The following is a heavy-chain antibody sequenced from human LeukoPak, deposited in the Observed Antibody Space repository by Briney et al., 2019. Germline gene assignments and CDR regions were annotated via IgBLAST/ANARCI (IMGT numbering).Heavy chain of an antibody. V-gene: IGHV4-59*01. D-gene: IGHD3-10*01. J-gene: IGHJ4*02. Sequence: SETLSLTCTVSGGSISSYYWSWIRQPPGKGLEWIGYIYYSRSTNYNPSLKSRVTISVDTSKNQFSLKLSSVTAADTAVYYCARGRGDPIPMVRGVFIDYWGQGTLVTVSS. CDR1: GGSISSYY. CDR3: ARGRGDPIPMVRGVFIDY. CDR2: IYYSRST.